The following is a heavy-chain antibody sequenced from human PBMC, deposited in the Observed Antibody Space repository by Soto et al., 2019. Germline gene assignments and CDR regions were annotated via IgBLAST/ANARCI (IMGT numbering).Heavy chain of an antibody. D-gene: IGHD3-9*01. CDR1: GGSVSSGSYY. Sequence: SETLSLTCTVSGGSVSSGSYYWSWIRQPPGKGLEWIGYIYYSGSTNYNPSLKSRVPISVDTSKNQFSVKLSSVTAADTAVYYCASYYDILTGYSTFDYWGQGTLVTVSS. CDR2: IYYSGST. CDR3: ASYYDILTGYSTFDY. J-gene: IGHJ4*02. V-gene: IGHV4-61*01.